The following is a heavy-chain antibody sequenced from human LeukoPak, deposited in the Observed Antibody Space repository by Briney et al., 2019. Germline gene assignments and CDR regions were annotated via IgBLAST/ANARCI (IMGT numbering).Heavy chain of an antibody. J-gene: IGHJ4*02. CDR3: ARAGHGVRGVTIDY. Sequence: PSETLSLTCAVYGGSSSGYYWSWIRQPPGKGLEWIGYIYYSGSTNYNPSLKSRVTISVDTSKNQFSLKLSSVTAADTAVYYCARAGHGVRGVTIDYWGQGTLVTVSS. CDR1: GGSSSGYY. D-gene: IGHD3-10*01. V-gene: IGHV4-59*01. CDR2: IYYSGST.